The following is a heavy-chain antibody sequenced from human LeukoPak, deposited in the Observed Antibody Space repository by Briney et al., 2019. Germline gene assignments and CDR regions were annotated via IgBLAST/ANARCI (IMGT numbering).Heavy chain of an antibody. V-gene: IGHV4-59*01. Sequence: PSETLSLTCTVSGGSISSYYWSWIRQPPGKGLEWIGYICYSGSTNYNPSLKSRVTISVDTSKNQFSLKLSSVTAADTAVYYCASLPPYWGQGTLVTVSS. CDR3: ASLPPY. CDR1: GGSISSYY. J-gene: IGHJ4*02. CDR2: ICYSGST.